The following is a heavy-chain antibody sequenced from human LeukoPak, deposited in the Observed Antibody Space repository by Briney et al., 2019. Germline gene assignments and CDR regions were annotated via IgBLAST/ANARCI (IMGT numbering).Heavy chain of an antibody. J-gene: IGHJ5*02. V-gene: IGHV3-7*05. Sequence: GGSLRLSCAASGFTFSSYWMSWVRQAPGKGLEWVANIKEDGSEKFYVDSVKGRFTISRDNAKNSLYLQMNSLRAEDTAVYYCAREGTSGTHLNWFDPWGQGTLVTVSS. D-gene: IGHD1-1*01. CDR2: IKEDGSEK. CDR3: AREGTSGTHLNWFDP. CDR1: GFTFSSYW.